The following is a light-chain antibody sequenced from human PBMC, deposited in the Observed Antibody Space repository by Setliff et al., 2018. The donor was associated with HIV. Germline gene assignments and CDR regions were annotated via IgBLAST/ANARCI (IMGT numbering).Light chain of an antibody. Sequence: QSALTQPPSASGSPGQSVTISRTGTSSDVGGYNYVSWYQQHPGKAPKLMIFEVNKRPSGVPDRFSGSKSGNTASLTVSGLQVADEADYYCSSYAGRNTLVFGGGTKVTVL. CDR3: SSYAGRNTLV. V-gene: IGLV2-8*01. J-gene: IGLJ2*01. CDR2: EVN. CDR1: SSDVGGYNY.